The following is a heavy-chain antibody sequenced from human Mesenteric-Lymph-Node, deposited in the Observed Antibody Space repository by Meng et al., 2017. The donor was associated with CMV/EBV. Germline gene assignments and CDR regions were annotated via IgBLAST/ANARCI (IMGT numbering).Heavy chain of an antibody. J-gene: IGHJ4*02. CDR3: ALLGDQDY. V-gene: IGHV1-69*04. D-gene: IGHD2-21*01. Sequence: SVKVSCKASGGTFSSYAISWVRQAPGQGLEWMGRIIPILDITNYAQEFQDRVTITADKSTSTAYMELSSLRSEDTAVYYCALLGDQDYWGQGTLVTVSS. CDR2: IIPILDIT. CDR1: GGTFSSYA.